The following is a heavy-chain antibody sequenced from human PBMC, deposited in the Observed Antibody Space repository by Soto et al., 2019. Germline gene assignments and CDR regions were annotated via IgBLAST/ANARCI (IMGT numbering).Heavy chain of an antibody. D-gene: IGHD3-10*01. CDR2: IYYSGST. CDR3: ARTLSRGKQDYYDY. CDR1: GGSISSGDYY. Sequence: QVQLQESGPGLVKPSQTLSLTCTVSGGSISSGDYYWSWIRQPPGKGLEWIGYIYYSGSTYYNPSLKSRATISIETAQNQFSLKLSCVTAAGTAVYYCARTLSRGKQDYYDYWGQGTLVTVSS. J-gene: IGHJ4*02. V-gene: IGHV4-30-4*01.